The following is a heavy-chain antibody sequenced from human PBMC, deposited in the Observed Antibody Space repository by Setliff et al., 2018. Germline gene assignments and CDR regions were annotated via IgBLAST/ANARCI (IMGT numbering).Heavy chain of an antibody. D-gene: IGHD3-3*01. CDR3: ARGALVLQFLEWLPRFYYMDV. CDR1: GGTFSTYA. J-gene: IGHJ6*03. V-gene: IGHV1-46*01. Sequence: ASVKVSCKASGGTFSTYAISWVRQAPGQGLEWMGIINPSGGRTRYAQKFQGKVTMTRDTSTSTVYMEVSSLRSEDTAVYFCARGALVLQFLEWLPRFYYMDVWGKGTTVTVSS. CDR2: INPSGGRT.